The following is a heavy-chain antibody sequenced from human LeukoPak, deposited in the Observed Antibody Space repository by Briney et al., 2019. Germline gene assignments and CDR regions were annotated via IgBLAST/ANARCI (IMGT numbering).Heavy chain of an antibody. CDR1: VGSINNYY. J-gene: IGHJ3*02. CDR2: IYYTGGET. D-gene: IGHD1-14*01. V-gene: IGHV4-59*08. CDR3: ARQPGGTAAFDI. Sequence: SETLSLTCTVSVGSINNYYWSWIRQPPGKGLEWIGYIYYTGGETNYNPSLKSRLTISVDTSKNQFSLMLTSVTAVDTAVYYCARQPGGTAAFDIWAQGTMVTVSS.